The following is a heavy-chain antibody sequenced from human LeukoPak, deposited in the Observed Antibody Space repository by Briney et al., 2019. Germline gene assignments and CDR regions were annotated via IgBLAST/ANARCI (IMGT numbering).Heavy chain of an antibody. CDR2: TYYRSKWYN. V-gene: IGHV6-1*01. CDR1: GDSVSSNSAA. Sequence: SQTLSLTCAISGDSVSSNSAAWHWIGQSPSGGLEWLGRTYYRSKWYNDYAVSVKSRITINPDTSKNQFSLQLNSVTPEDTAVYYCTCLYYGMDVWGKGTTVTVSS. J-gene: IGHJ6*04. CDR3: TCLYYGMDV.